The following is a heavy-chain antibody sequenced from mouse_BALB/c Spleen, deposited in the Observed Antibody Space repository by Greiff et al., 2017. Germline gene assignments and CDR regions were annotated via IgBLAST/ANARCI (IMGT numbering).Heavy chain of an antibody. CDR2: ISYSGST. D-gene: IGHD1-2*01. Sequence: EVKLQESGPGLVKPSQSLSLTCTVTGYSITSDYAWNWIRQFPGNKLEWMGYISYSGSTSYNPSLKSRISITRDTSKNQFFLQLNSVTTEDTATYYCASYYGSPYFDYWGQGTTLTVSS. V-gene: IGHV3-2*02. CDR3: ASYYGSPYFDY. CDR1: GYSITSDYA. J-gene: IGHJ2*01.